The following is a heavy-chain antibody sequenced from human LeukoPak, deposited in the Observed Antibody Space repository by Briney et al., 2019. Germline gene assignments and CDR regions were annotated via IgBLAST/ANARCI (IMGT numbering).Heavy chain of an antibody. V-gene: IGHV1-58*02. CDR3: AAVDFDIVGATT. Sequence: AAVKVSCKASGFTFSSSAMHWVRQARGQRLEWIGWIVVGSDYANIAEKFRERVTITRDMSTSTAYMDLYSLRSEDTAVYYCAAVDFDIVGATTWGQGTLVTVSS. CDR1: GFTFSSSA. D-gene: IGHD1-26*01. CDR2: IVVGSDYA. J-gene: IGHJ5*02.